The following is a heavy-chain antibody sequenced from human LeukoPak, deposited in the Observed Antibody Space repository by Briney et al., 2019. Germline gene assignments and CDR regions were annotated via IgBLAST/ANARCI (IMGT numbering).Heavy chain of an antibody. J-gene: IGHJ5*02. CDR2: MNPNTGNT. D-gene: IGHD3-10*01. V-gene: IGHV1-8*01. CDR3: ARGFRSYGSGSLDP. Sequence: ASVKVSCKASGYTFTNYDINWVRQATGQGVEWMGWMNPNTGNTGCAQKFQGRVTMTRNTSMSTAFMELSSLRSGDTAVYYCARGFRSYGSGSLDPWGQGTLVTVSS. CDR1: GYTFTNYD.